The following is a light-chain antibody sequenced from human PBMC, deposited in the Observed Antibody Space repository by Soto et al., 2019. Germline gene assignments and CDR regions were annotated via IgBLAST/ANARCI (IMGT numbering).Light chain of an antibody. V-gene: IGLV2-14*01. CDR1: SSDVGGYNY. CDR3: SSYTSSSTQYV. CDR2: DVS. Sequence: QSALTQPASVSGSPGQSITISCTGTSSDVGGYNYVSWYQQHPGEAPKLMIYDVSKRPSGVSNRFSGSKSGNTASLTISGLQAEDEADYYCSSYTSSSTQYVFGTGTKVTVL. J-gene: IGLJ1*01.